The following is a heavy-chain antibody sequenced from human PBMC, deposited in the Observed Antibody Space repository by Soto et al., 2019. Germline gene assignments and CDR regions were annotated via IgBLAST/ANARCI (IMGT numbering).Heavy chain of an antibody. CDR2: IYYSGST. CDR1: GGSISSYY. CDR3: VGSGYYSIDY. D-gene: IGHD3-22*01. Sequence: QVQLQESGPGLVKPSETLSLTCTVSGGSISSYYWSWIRQPPGKGLEWIGYIYYSGSTNYNPSLKSRVPLSVDTSKNQFSLKLSSVTAADTAVYYCVGSGYYSIDYWGQGTLVTVSS. J-gene: IGHJ4*02. V-gene: IGHV4-59*08.